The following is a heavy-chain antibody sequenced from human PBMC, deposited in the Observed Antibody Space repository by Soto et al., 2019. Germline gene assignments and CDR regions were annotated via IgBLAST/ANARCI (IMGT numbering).Heavy chain of an antibody. D-gene: IGHD2-8*01. CDR1: GFTFNNYA. CDR3: AKVRLTDYLRYAPHL. V-gene: IGHV3-23*01. J-gene: IGHJ3*01. CDR2: ISPNGNST. Sequence: EVQLLESGGGLVQPGGSLRLACAASGFTFNNYAMNWVRQAPGRGLEWVSIISPNGNSTYYADSVKGRFTISRDNCQNTVFLQMNSLRAEDTAIYSCAKVRLTDYLRYAPHLWGQGTLVTVSS.